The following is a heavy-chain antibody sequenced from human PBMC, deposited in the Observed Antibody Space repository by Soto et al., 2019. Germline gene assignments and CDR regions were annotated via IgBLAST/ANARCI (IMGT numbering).Heavy chain of an antibody. V-gene: IGHV3-30*18. CDR1: GFTFSSYG. J-gene: IGHJ4*02. Sequence: QVQLVESGGGVVQPGRSLRLSCAASGFTFSSYGMHWVRQAPGKGLEWVAVISYDGSTKYYADSVKGRFTISRDNSKITLYLQMNSLRAEDTAVYYCAKETYSGPLDYWGQGTLVTVSS. CDR2: ISYDGSTK. D-gene: IGHD2-15*01. CDR3: AKETYSGPLDY.